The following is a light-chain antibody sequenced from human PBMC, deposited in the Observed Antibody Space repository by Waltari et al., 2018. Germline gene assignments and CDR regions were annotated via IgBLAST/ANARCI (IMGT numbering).Light chain of an antibody. CDR1: QSVSSY. CDR2: DAS. CDR3: QQRANWLWT. Sequence: EIVLTQSPATLSLSPAERATLSCRASQSVSSYLAWYQQKPGQAPRLLLYDASNRATGIPARFSGSGSGTDFTLTISSLEPEDFAVYYCQQRANWLWTFGQGTKVEIK. V-gene: IGKV3-11*01. J-gene: IGKJ1*01.